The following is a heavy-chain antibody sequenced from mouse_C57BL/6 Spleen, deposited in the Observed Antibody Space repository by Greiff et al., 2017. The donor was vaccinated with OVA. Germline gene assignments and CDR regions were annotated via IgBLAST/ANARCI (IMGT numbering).Heavy chain of an antibody. CDR1: GYTFTSYW. D-gene: IGHD2-4*01. J-gene: IGHJ2*01. Sequence: QVQLQQPGAELVRPGTSVKLSCKASGYTFTSYWMHWVKQRPGQGLEWIGVIDPSDSYTNYNQKFKGKATVTVDTSSSTAYMQLSSLTSEDSAVYYCARSDYHFDYWGQGTTLTVSS. CDR2: IDPSDSYT. CDR3: ARSDYHFDY. V-gene: IGHV1-59*01.